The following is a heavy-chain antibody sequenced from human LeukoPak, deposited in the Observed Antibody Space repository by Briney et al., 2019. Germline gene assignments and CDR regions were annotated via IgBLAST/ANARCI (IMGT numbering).Heavy chain of an antibody. CDR2: IWYDGSNK. CDR3: ASSNGDYYFDY. Sequence: GGSLRLSCAASGFTFSSYGMLWVRQAPGKGLEWVAVIWYDGSNKYYADSVKGRFTISGDNSKNTLYLQMNSLRAEDTAVYYCASSNGDYYFDYWGQGPLVTVSS. V-gene: IGHV3-33*01. CDR1: GFTFSSYG. D-gene: IGHD4-17*01. J-gene: IGHJ4*02.